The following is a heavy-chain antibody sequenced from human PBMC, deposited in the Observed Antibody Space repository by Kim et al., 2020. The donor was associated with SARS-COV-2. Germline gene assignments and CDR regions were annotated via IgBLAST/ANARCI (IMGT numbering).Heavy chain of an antibody. V-gene: IGHV6-1*01. CDR3: ARQAQWLDAFDI. D-gene: IGHD6-19*01. J-gene: IGHJ3*02. Sequence: SQTLSLTCFISGDSVSSNSPAWTWIRQSPSIALEWLGRTYYRSKSYHDYAPSVKSRITINPDTSKNLFSLHLNFVTPDDTAVYYCARQAQWLDAFDIWGQ. CDR1: GDSVSSNSPA. CDR2: TYYRSKSYH.